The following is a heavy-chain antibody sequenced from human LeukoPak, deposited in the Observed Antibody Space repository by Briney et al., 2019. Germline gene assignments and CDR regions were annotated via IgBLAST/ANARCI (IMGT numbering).Heavy chain of an antibody. CDR1: GFPFSSFG. CDR3: AKDGRYSSGWLPNSNFDY. D-gene: IGHD6-19*01. CDR2: ISYDGSNK. V-gene: IGHV3-30*18. J-gene: IGHJ4*02. Sequence: PGRSLRLSCAASGFPFSSFGMHWVRQAPGKGLEWVAVISYDGSNKYYADSVKGRFTISRDNSKNTLYLQMNSLRAEDTAVYYCAKDGRYSSGWLPNSNFDYWGQGTLVTVSS.